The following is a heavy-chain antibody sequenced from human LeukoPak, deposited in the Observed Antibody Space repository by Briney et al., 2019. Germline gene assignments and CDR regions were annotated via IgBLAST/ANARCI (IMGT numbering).Heavy chain of an antibody. D-gene: IGHD2-15*01. CDR2: IDYSGST. Sequence: PSETLSLTCAVYGGSFRGYYWSWIRQPPGKGLEWIGSIDYSGSTSYSPSLRSRVTISVDKSMNQFSLELNSVTAADTAVYYCAVEEAARGHLFVYWGQGTLVTVSS. CDR1: GGSFRGYY. CDR3: AVEEAARGHLFVY. J-gene: IGHJ4*02. V-gene: IGHV4-34*01.